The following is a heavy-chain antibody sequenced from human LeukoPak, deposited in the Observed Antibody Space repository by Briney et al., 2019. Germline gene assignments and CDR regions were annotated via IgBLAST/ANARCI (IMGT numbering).Heavy chain of an antibody. CDR2: IYHSGST. J-gene: IGHJ4*02. D-gene: IGHD3-3*01. Sequence: SETLSLTCTVSGYSISSGYYWGWIRQPPGKGLEWIGSIYHSGSTYYNPSLKSRVTISVDTSKNQFSLKLSSVTAADTAVYFCAREVFLDGYHDYWGQGTLVTVSS. CDR3: AREVFLDGYHDY. CDR1: GYSISSGYY. V-gene: IGHV4-38-2*02.